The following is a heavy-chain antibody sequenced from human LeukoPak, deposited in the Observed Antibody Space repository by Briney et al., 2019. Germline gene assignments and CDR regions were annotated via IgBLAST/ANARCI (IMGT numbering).Heavy chain of an antibody. CDR3: AISMGMPGAIAWLDP. J-gene: IGHJ5*02. V-gene: IGHV1-69-2*01. Sequence: ATVKLSCKASGYTFNDYYIHWVQQAPGKGLEWMGRVDPEDGETLYVEKLQGRVTITADTSADTAYMELSSLRSEDTAVYYCAISMGMPGAIAWLDPWGQGTLVTVSS. CDR1: GYTFNDYY. D-gene: IGHD2-2*01. CDR2: VDPEDGET.